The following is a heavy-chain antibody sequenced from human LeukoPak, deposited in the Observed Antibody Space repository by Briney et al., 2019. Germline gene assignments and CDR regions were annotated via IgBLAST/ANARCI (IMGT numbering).Heavy chain of an antibody. CDR3: AKDLRTAMVLFPSDY. V-gene: IGHV3-23*01. Sequence: GGSLRLSCAASGFTFSSNAMSWVRQAPGKGLEWVSGISISGGSTYYAASVKGRFTISRDNSKNTLYLQMNSVRAEDTAVYYCAKDLRTAMVLFPSDYWGQGTLVTVSA. J-gene: IGHJ4*02. CDR1: GFTFSSNA. D-gene: IGHD3-10*01. CDR2: ISISGGST.